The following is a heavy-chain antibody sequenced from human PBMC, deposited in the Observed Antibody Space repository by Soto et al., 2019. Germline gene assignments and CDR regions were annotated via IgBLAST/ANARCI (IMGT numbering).Heavy chain of an antibody. V-gene: IGHV4-39*01. CDR1: GDSISSSSYY. CDR2: IYYSGST. J-gene: IGHJ4*02. CDR3: ARSGGLQHIDY. Sequence: SETLSLTCTVSGDSISSSSYYWGWIRQPPGKGLEWIGSIYYSGSTDYNPSLKSRATISVDTSKNQFSLKLTSVTAADTAVHYCARSGGLQHIDYWGQGTLVTSPQ. D-gene: IGHD4-4*01.